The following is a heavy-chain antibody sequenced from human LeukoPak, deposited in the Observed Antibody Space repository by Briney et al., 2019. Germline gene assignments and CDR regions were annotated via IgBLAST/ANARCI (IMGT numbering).Heavy chain of an antibody. CDR1: GGTFSSYA. CDR3: ARPHPGSSGYYFDY. Sequence: ASVKVSCKASGGTFSSYAISWVRQAPGQGLEWMGGIIPIFGTANYAQKFQGRVTITADESTNTAYMKLSSLRSEDTAVYYCARPHPGSSGYYFDYWGQGTLVTVSS. CDR2: IIPIFGTA. D-gene: IGHD3-22*01. V-gene: IGHV1-69*13. J-gene: IGHJ4*02.